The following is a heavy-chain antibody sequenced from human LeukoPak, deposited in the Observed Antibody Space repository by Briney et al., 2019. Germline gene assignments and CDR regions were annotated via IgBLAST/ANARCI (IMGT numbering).Heavy chain of an antibody. CDR2: MSPNSGNT. CDR3: ARDRAMVRGVMRVNWFDP. J-gene: IGHJ5*02. V-gene: IGHV1-8*03. D-gene: IGHD3-10*01. Sequence: ASVKVSCKASGYTFTSYDINWVRQATGQGLEWMGWMSPNSGNTGYAQKFQGRVTITRNTSISTAYMELSSLRSEDTAVYYCARDRAMVRGVMRVNWFDPWGQGTLVTVSS. CDR1: GYTFTSYD.